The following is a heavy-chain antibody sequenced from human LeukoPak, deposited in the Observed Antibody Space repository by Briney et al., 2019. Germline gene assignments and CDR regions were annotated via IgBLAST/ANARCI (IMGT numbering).Heavy chain of an antibody. CDR1: GYIFTNSD. Sequence: ASVKVSCKASGYIFTNSDINWVRQATGQGLEWMGWLNPNSGNTVDAQKFQGRLTITRDTSKSTAYLDLSSLTSEDTAIYYCARGRGLLGWDAFDIWGQGTMVTVSS. J-gene: IGHJ3*02. D-gene: IGHD1-26*01. CDR2: LNPNSGNT. CDR3: ARGRGLLGWDAFDI. V-gene: IGHV1-8*03.